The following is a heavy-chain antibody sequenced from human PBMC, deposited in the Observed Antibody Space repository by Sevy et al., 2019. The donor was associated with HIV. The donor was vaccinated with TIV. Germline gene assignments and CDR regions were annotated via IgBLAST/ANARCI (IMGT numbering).Heavy chain of an antibody. Sequence: GGSLRLSCAASGFTFSSYAMHWVRQAPGKGLEWAAVISYDGSNKYYADSVKGRFTISRDNSKNTLYLQMNSLRAEDTAVYYCARDQIDFWSVFQLDYWGQGTLVTVSS. V-gene: IGHV3-30*04. CDR1: GFTFSSYA. D-gene: IGHD3-3*01. J-gene: IGHJ4*02. CDR2: ISYDGSNK. CDR3: ARDQIDFWSVFQLDY.